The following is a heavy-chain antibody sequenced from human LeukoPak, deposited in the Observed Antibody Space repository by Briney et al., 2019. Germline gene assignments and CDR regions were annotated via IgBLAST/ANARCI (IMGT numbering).Heavy chain of an antibody. CDR2: MSDSGST. Sequence: NPSETLSLTCTVSGASLTSSSDHWAWIRQSPGKGLEWIGTMSDSGSTSYNPSLRSRVSISVDTAKDQFSVRLSSVTAADTAVYYCARDVYYYGSGSYSVYYFDYWGQGTLVTVSS. J-gene: IGHJ4*02. D-gene: IGHD3-10*01. V-gene: IGHV4-39*07. CDR3: ARDVYYYGSGSYSVYYFDY. CDR1: GASLTSSSDH.